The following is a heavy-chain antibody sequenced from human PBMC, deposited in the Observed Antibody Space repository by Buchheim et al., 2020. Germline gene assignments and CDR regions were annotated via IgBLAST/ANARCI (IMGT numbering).Heavy chain of an antibody. V-gene: IGHV3-33*01. CDR3: GGSSDY. D-gene: IGHD6-19*01. J-gene: IGHJ4*02. Sequence: QVQLVESGGGVVQPGRSLRLSCAASGFNFSNYAMHWVRQAPGKGLEWGAVIWYDGTNRYYADSVKGRFTIYRDNSKSRLYFQMNSLRAEDTAVYYCGGSSDYWGQGTL. CDR1: GFNFSNYA. CDR2: IWYDGTNR.